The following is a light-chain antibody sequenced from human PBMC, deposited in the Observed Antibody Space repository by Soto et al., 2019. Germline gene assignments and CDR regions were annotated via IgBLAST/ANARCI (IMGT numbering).Light chain of an antibody. CDR1: SSNIGAGYD. V-gene: IGLV1-40*01. CDR3: QSYDSSLSGSSYV. CDR2: GNS. Sequence: QAVVTQPPSVSGAPGQRVTISCTGSSSNIGAGYDVHWYQQLPGTAPKLLIYGNSNRPSGVPDRFSGSKSGTSASLAITGLQAEDEADYCCQSYDSSLSGSSYVFGTGTKLTVL. J-gene: IGLJ1*01.